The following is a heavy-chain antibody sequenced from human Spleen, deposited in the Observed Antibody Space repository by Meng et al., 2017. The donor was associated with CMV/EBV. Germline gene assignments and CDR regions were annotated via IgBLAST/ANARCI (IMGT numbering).Heavy chain of an antibody. CDR3: VTYSSGYYYLDY. J-gene: IGHJ4*02. CDR1: GYSFANYW. D-gene: IGHD3-22*01. CDR2: IYPGDSDT. V-gene: IGHV5-51*01. Sequence: KGSGYSFANYWIGWMRQWPGKGLEWMGIIYPGDSDTKYSPSIQGQVTISVDKSISTAYVQWSSLEASDTAMYYCVTYSSGYYYLDYWGQGTLVTVSS.